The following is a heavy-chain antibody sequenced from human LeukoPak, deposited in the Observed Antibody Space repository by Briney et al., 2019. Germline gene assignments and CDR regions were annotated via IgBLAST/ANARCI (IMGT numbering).Heavy chain of an antibody. J-gene: IGHJ4*02. D-gene: IGHD1-7*01. CDR2: IIPIFGTA. CDR3: ARDGSQGNYGSSFDY. V-gene: IGHV1-69*01. Sequence: SVKVSCKASGGTFSSYAISWVRQAPGQGLEWMGGIIPIFGTANYAQKFQGRVTITADESTSTAYMELSSLRSEDTAVYYCARDGSQGNYGSSFDYWGQGTLVTVSS. CDR1: GGTFSSYA.